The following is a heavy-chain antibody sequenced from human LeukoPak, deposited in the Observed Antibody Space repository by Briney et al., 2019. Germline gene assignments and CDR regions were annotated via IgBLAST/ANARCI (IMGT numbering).Heavy chain of an antibody. CDR1: GFIFNNYA. CDR3: AKTGGNYYSYYYFDS. D-gene: IGHD1-7*01. CDR2: VTSTGLST. V-gene: IGHV3-23*01. J-gene: IGHJ4*02. Sequence: PGGSLRLSCAASGFIFNNYAMTWVRQAPGKGLEWVSSVTSTGLSTFSPDSVKGRFTISRDNSRNTLYLQMNSLRVEDTAIYYCAKTGGNYYSYYYFDSWGQGTLVTVSS.